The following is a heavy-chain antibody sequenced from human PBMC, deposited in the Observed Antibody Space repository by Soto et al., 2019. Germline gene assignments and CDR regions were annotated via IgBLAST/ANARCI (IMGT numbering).Heavy chain of an antibody. V-gene: IGHV1-46*01. CDR2: INPRDGKT. D-gene: IGHD3-3*01. Sequence: QVQLVQSGPEVKKPGAPVKIACKASGYPFTSQYIHWVRHAPGQGFQWMGIINPRDGKTTYAQNFQGTITMTRDTPTSTLYVELTSLTSDDTDGYYGGRVGQVLAETFDSWGQGTLITVSS. J-gene: IGHJ4*02. CDR3: GRVGQVLAETFDS. CDR1: GYPFTSQY.